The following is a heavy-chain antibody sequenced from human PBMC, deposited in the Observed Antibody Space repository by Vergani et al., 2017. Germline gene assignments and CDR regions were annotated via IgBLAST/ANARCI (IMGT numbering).Heavy chain of an antibody. Sequence: QVQLVEWGGGVVQPGGSLRLSCTASGFIFSSHGMHWVRQAPGKGLKWVAFIRDDGSRRDYGESVKGRFTISRDNSKNMVYIQMNSLRPEDTAVYYCVKGKETFENWGQGTLVTVTS. CDR1: GFIFSSHG. CDR3: VKGKETFEN. J-gene: IGHJ4*02. V-gene: IGHV3-30*02. CDR2: IRDDGSRR.